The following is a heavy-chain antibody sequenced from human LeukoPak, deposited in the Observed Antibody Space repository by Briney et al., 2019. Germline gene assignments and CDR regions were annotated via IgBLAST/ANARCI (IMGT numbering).Heavy chain of an antibody. J-gene: IGHJ4*02. V-gene: IGHV4-59*01. D-gene: IGHD4-17*01. Sequence: SETLSLTCTVSGGSISSYYWSWIRQPPGKGLECIGYIYYTGSTNYNPSLKSRVTISVDTSKNQFSLKLSSVTAADTAVYYCARMATVTTGIDYWGQGTLVTVSS. CDR3: ARMATVTTGIDY. CDR2: IYYTGST. CDR1: GGSISSYY.